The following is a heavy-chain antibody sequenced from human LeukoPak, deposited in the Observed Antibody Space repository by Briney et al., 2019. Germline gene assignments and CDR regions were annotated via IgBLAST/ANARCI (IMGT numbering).Heavy chain of an antibody. CDR2: ISYDGSNK. CDR3: ARDRSVRSISDFQH. J-gene: IGHJ1*01. CDR1: GFTFSSYA. D-gene: IGHD3-10*01. V-gene: IGHV3-30-3*01. Sequence: PGGSLRLSCAASGFTFSSYAMHWVRQAPGKGLEWVAVISYDGSNKYYADSVKGRFTISRDNSKNTLYLQMNSLRAEDTAVYYCARDRSVRSISDFQHWGQGTLVTVSS.